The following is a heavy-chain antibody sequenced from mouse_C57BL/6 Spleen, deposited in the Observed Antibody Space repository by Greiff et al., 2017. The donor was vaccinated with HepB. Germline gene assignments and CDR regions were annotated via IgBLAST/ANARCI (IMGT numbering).Heavy chain of an antibody. CDR3: ARHEDRFYYGSSSWFAY. J-gene: IGHJ3*01. CDR1: GYTFTEYT. CDR2: FYPGSGSI. D-gene: IGHD1-1*01. Sequence: VQLMESGAELVKPGASVKLSCKASGYTFTEYTIHWVKQRSGQGLEWIGWFYPGSGSIKYNEKFKDKATLTADKSSSTVYMELSRLTSEDSAVYFCARHEDRFYYGSSSWFAYWGQGTLVTVSA. V-gene: IGHV1-62-2*01.